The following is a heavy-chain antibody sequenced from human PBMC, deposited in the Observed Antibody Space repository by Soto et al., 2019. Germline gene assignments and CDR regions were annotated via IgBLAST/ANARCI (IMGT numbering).Heavy chain of an antibody. CDR1: GESFTTDW. J-gene: IGHJ5*02. CDR3: ATRKLSSPESSP. CDR2: IYPGDFRT. D-gene: IGHD3-10*01. Sequence: PGESLKISCKTSGESFTTDWIGWVRQMSGKGLEWMGVIYPGDFRTRYSPPFQGRITISADKSISTAYLQWNSLEASDSGMYYCATRKLSSPESSPRGQGTLVTVSS. V-gene: IGHV5-51*01.